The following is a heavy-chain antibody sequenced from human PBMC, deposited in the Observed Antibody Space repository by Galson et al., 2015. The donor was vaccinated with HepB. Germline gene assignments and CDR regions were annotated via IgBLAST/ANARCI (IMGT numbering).Heavy chain of an antibody. CDR1: GLIFSEYS. D-gene: IGHD6-6*01. CDR3: AQDKRSISARHVSYYYYGMDV. V-gene: IGHV3-30*18. CDR2: VSYDGSNK. Sequence: SLRLSCAASGLIFSEYSMHWVRQAPGKGLEWVAVVSYDGSNKNYADSVKGRFTIPRDNSKNTLLLQMKSLRGEDTAVYYCAQDKRSISARHVSYYYYGMDVWGQGTTVTVSS. J-gene: IGHJ6*02.